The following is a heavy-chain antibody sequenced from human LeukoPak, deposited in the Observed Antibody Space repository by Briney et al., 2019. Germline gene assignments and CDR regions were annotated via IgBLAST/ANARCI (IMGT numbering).Heavy chain of an antibody. D-gene: IGHD5-24*01. Sequence: PGGSLRLSCAASGFTFSSYGMHWVRQAPGKGLEWVSGVRGGGESTYYADSVKGRFTISRDNYKNTLYLQMNSLRAEDTAVYYCAKGGRDGYNYPYYFDYWGQGTLVTVSS. CDR3: AKGGRDGYNYPYYFDY. CDR2: VRGGGEST. V-gene: IGHV3-23*01. J-gene: IGHJ4*02. CDR1: GFTFSSYG.